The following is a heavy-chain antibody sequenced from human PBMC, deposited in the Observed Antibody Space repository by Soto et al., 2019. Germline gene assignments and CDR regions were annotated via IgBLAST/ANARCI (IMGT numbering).Heavy chain of an antibody. D-gene: IGHD3-10*01. CDR2: IFSNGRT. J-gene: IGHJ4*02. CDR1: GGSINNNY. CDR3: ARGGDNSPWYYSL. V-gene: IGHV4-59*01. Sequence: PSETLSLTCTGSGGSINNNYWSWIRQPPGRGLEWIGYIFSNGRTNYNPSLETRVAMSVDTSKNQLSLKLRSVTAADTAVYYCARGGDNSPWYYSLWGQGTLVTVSS.